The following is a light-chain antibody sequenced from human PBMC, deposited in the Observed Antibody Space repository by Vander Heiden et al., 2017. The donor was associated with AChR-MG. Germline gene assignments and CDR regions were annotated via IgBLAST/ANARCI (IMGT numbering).Light chain of an antibody. CDR3: AAWDDSLNGGV. J-gene: IGLJ3*02. CDR1: RSNIGINT. CDR2: HTT. V-gene: IGLV1-44*01. Sequence: SVTPQPPSASGPPGQRVTISCSGSRSNIGINTVSWFLQLPATAPKLLIFHTTQRPSGVPDRFSGSKSGTSASLAISGLQSDDEASYYCAAWDDSLNGGVFGGGTKVTVL.